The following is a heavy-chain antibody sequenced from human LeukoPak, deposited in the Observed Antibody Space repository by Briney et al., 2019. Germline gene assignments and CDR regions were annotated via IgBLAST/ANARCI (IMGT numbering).Heavy chain of an antibody. J-gene: IGHJ6*02. CDR2: ISGSGGST. CDR1: GFTFSSHA. D-gene: IGHD2-8*01. V-gene: IGHV3-23*01. CDR3: AKMDCTNGVCYRHYYYYGMDV. Sequence: PGGSLRLSCAASGFTFSSHAMSWVRQAPGKGLKWVSTISGSGGSTYYADSVKGRFTISRDNSKNTLYLQMNSLRAEDTAVYYCAKMDCTNGVCYRHYYYYGMDVWGQGTTVTVSS.